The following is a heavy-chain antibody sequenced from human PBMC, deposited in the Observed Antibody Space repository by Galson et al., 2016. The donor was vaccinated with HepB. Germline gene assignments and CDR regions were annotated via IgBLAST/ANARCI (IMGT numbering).Heavy chain of an antibody. V-gene: IGHV3-53*01. CDR3: AKAKRGSTNDAFDV. CDR1: GFTVGNNY. CDR2: IYSNGDP. D-gene: IGHD1-1*01. J-gene: IGHJ3*01. Sequence: SLRLSCAASGFTVGNNYMCWVRQPPGKGLEWVSIIYSNGDPYYVDSVRGRFTISRDRSRNTLYLQMNSLRPEDPAVYYCAKAKRGSTNDAFDVWGHGTMVTVSS.